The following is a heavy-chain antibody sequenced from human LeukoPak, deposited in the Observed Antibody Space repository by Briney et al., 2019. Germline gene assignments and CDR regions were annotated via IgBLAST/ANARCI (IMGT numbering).Heavy chain of an antibody. Sequence: SETLSLTCTVSFYSISSGYYWGWIRQPPGKGLEWIGNIYHTGNTYYNPSLKSRVTISVDTSKNQFSLKLSSVTAADTAVYYCATLGDILTGYFDYWGQGTLVTVSS. CDR1: FYSISSGYY. CDR2: IYHTGNT. CDR3: ATLGDILTGYFDY. D-gene: IGHD3-9*01. J-gene: IGHJ4*02. V-gene: IGHV4-38-2*02.